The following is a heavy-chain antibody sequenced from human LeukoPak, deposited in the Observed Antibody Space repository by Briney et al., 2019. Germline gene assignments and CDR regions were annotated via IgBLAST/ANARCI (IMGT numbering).Heavy chain of an antibody. J-gene: IGHJ3*02. CDR3: ASSRISMVRGVIMLDGFDI. CDR2: ISYSASP. Sequence: SETLSLTCIVSGGSISSNFWNWIRQPPGKGLEWVGYISYSASPTYNPSLKSRVTISLDTSKKQFSLRLSSVTAADTAVYYCASSRISMVRGVIMLDGFDIWGQGTMVSVSS. D-gene: IGHD3-10*01. CDR1: GGSISSNF. V-gene: IGHV4-59*01.